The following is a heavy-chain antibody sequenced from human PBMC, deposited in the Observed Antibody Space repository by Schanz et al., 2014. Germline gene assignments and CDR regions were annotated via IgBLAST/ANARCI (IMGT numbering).Heavy chain of an antibody. D-gene: IGHD1-26*01. CDR3: AREVGGSFGQHY. Sequence: QVQLVQSGTQVKKPGASVKVSCKASGYTLSAYSLHWVRQAPGQGLEWMGRIVPIAGITNYAQRFQGRVTITADKSSDTAYMELSSLRSEDTAVYYCAREVGGSFGQHYWGQGALVTVSS. V-gene: IGHV1-46*01. CDR2: IVPIAGIT. CDR1: GYTLSAYS. J-gene: IGHJ4*02.